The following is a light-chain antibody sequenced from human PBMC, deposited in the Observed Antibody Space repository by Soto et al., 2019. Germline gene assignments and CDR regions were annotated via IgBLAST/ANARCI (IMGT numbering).Light chain of an antibody. J-gene: IGLJ1*01. V-gene: IGLV2-14*01. CDR2: EVR. Sequence: QSALTQPASVSGSPGQSITISCTGTASDVGAYDYVSWYQHHPGKPPKLLIFEVRDRPSGVSNRFSGSKSGNTASLTISGLQPEDEADCFCSSSTSSSTLVFGTVTKLTVL. CDR3: SSSTSSSTLV. CDR1: ASDVGAYDY.